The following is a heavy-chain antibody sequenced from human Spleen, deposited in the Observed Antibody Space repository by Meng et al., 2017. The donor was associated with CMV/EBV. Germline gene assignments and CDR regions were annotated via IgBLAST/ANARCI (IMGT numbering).Heavy chain of an antibody. Sequence: SCQASGYTFTGYYMHWVRQAPGQGLEWMGWIHPQSGVTNYAQKFQARVTLTRDTSINTGYMELSRLTSDDTAVYYCARDKNWGPDYWSQGTLVTVSS. V-gene: IGHV1-2*02. CDR3: ARDKNWGPDY. J-gene: IGHJ4*02. CDR1: GYTFTGYY. CDR2: IHPQSGVT. D-gene: IGHD7-27*01.